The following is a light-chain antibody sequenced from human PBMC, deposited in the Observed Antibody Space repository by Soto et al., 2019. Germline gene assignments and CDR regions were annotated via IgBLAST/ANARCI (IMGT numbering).Light chain of an antibody. CDR1: SSDVGGYNY. Sequence: QSALTQPASVSGSPGQSITISCTGTSSDVGGYNYVSWYQQHPGKAPQLMIYDVSSRPSGVSHRFSGSKSGTTASLTISGRQAEDEAYYFCSSYTAITTTRVFGGGTQLTVL. J-gene: IGLJ7*01. CDR2: DVS. V-gene: IGLV2-14*03. CDR3: SSYTAITTTRV.